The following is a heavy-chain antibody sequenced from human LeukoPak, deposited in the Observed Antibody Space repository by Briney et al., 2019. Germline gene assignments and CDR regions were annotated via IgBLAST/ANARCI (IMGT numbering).Heavy chain of an antibody. CDR1: GFTFSTYW. V-gene: IGHV3-7*01. Sequence: GGSLRLSCAASGFTFSTYWMSWVRQAPGKGLEWVANIKQDGSEKYYVDSVKGRFTISRDNAKNSLYLQMNSLRAEDSAVYYCARAVDYGDSDAFDIWGQGTMVTVSS. CDR2: IKQDGSEK. J-gene: IGHJ3*02. CDR3: ARAVDYGDSDAFDI. D-gene: IGHD4-17*01.